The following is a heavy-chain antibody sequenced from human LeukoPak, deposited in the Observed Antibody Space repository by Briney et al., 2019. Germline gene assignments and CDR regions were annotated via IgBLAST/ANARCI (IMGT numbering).Heavy chain of an antibody. Sequence: GESLKISCKGSGYSITNYWIAWVRQMPGKGLEWMGIIYPADSDIRYSPSFQGQVTISADKSISTAYLQWSSLKASDTAMYYCARQEYCSGGSCYMFDYWGQGTLVTVSS. CDR2: IYPADSDI. V-gene: IGHV5-51*01. D-gene: IGHD2-15*01. CDR3: ARQEYCSGGSCYMFDY. J-gene: IGHJ4*02. CDR1: GYSITNYW.